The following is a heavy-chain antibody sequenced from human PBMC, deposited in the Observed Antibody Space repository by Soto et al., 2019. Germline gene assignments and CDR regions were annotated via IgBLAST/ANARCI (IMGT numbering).Heavy chain of an antibody. Sequence: GGSLRLSCSASGFIFSNYAMHWVRQAPGKGLEHVSAISPNGRSAYYADSVKGRFAISRDNSENTLFLQMSGLRPEDTAVYYCVKDNDFWRGHYIGHFDYWGQGALVTVSS. CDR2: ISPNGRSA. J-gene: IGHJ4*02. CDR1: GFIFSNYA. D-gene: IGHD3-3*01. CDR3: VKDNDFWRGHYIGHFDY. V-gene: IGHV3-64D*06.